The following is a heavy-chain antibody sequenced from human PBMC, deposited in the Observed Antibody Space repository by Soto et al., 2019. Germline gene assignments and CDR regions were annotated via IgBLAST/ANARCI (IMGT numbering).Heavy chain of an antibody. CDR1: GFTFSSYA. CDR3: AKDYYDSSGYPSLFDI. D-gene: IGHD3-22*01. J-gene: IGHJ3*02. V-gene: IGHV3-23*01. CDR2: ISGSGGST. Sequence: PGGALRLSCVASGFTFSSYAMSWVRQAPRKRLEWVSAISGSGGSTYYADSVKGRFTITIDNSKNTLYLQMNSLRAEDTAVYYCAKDYYDSSGYPSLFDIWGQGTMVTVSS.